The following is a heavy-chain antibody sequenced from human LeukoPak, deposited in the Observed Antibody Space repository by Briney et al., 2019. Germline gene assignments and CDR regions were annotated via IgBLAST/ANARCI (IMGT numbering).Heavy chain of an antibody. D-gene: IGHD2-15*01. V-gene: IGHV3-21*01. Sequence: GGSLRLSCAASGFTFSSYSMNWVRQAPGKGLEWVSSISSSSSYIYYADSVKGRFTISRDNAMNSLYLQMNSLRAEDTAVYYCARARGRSFDAFDIWGQGTMVTVSS. CDR3: ARARGRSFDAFDI. CDR2: ISSSSSYI. CDR1: GFTFSSYS. J-gene: IGHJ3*02.